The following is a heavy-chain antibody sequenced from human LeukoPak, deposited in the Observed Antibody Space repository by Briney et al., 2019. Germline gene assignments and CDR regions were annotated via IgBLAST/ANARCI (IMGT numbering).Heavy chain of an antibody. CDR1: GGSFSGYY. Sequence: PSETLSLTCAVYGGSFSGYYWSWIRQPPGKGLEWIGEINHSGSTNYNPSLKSRVTISVDTSKNQFSLTLSYVPAADTAVYYCARVLGYCSGGSCYDGNWFEPWGQGTLVTVSS. CDR3: ARVLGYCSGGSCYDGNWFEP. D-gene: IGHD2-15*01. CDR2: INHSGST. V-gene: IGHV4-34*01. J-gene: IGHJ5*02.